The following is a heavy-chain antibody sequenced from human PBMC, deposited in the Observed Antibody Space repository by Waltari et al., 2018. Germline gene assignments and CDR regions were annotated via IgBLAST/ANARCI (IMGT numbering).Heavy chain of an antibody. CDR3: ARRAGVLRFLYYMEV. V-gene: IGHV4-34*01. Sequence: QVQLQQWGAGLLKPSETLSLTCAVYGGSFSGYYWSWIRQPPGKGLEWIGEINHSGSTNYNPSLKSRGTISVDTSKNQFSLKLSSVTAADTAVYYGARRAGVLRFLYYMEVWGKGTTVTISS. CDR1: GGSFSGYY. D-gene: IGHD3-3*01. J-gene: IGHJ6*03. CDR2: INHSGST.